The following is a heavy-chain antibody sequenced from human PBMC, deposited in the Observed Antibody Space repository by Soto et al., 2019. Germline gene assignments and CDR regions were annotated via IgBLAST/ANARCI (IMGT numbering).Heavy chain of an antibody. Sequence: ASVKVSCKASGGTFSSYAISWVRQAPGQGLEWMGGIIPIFGTANYAQKFQGRVTITADESTSTAYMELSSLRSEDTAVYYCASLDVEMATIRDYYYYGMDVWGQGTTVTVSS. D-gene: IGHD5-12*01. V-gene: IGHV1-69*13. CDR2: IIPIFGTA. CDR1: GGTFSSYA. CDR3: ASLDVEMATIRDYYYYGMDV. J-gene: IGHJ6*02.